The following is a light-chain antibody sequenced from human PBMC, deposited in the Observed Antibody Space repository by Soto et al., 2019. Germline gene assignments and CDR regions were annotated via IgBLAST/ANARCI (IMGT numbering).Light chain of an antibody. CDR3: QPYNNWPLT. CDR2: GAS. J-gene: IGKJ4*01. CDR1: QSVSSN. V-gene: IGKV3-15*01. Sequence: EIVLTQSPGTLSLSPGERATLSCRASQSVSSNNLAWYQQRPGQAPRVVIYGASTRATGVPARFSGSRSGPEFTLTINSLQSEDFAIYYCQPYNNWPLTFGGGTKVESK.